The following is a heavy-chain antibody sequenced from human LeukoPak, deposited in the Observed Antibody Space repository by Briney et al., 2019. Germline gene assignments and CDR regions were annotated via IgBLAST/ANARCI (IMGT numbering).Heavy chain of an antibody. D-gene: IGHD3-22*01. V-gene: IGHV4-38-2*02. CDR2: IYHSGST. Sequence: KTSETLSLTCTVSGYSISSGYYWGWIRQPPGKGLEWIGSIYHSGSTYYNPSLKSRVTISVDTSKNQFSLKLSSVTAADTAVYYCAAQVVVIVKYYFDYWGQGTLVTVSS. CDR3: AAQVVVIVKYYFDY. CDR1: GYSISSGYY. J-gene: IGHJ4*02.